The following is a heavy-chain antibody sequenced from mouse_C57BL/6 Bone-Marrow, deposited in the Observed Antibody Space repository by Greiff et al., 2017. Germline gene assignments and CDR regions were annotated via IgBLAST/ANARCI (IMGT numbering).Heavy chain of an antibody. D-gene: IGHD1-1*01. CDR3: ARYYGSTLFDY. CDR2: IYPGGGYT. V-gene: IGHV1-63*01. J-gene: IGHJ2*01. CDR1: GYTFTNYW. Sequence: VQLQQSGAEPVRPGTSVKMSCKASGYTFTNYWSGWAKQRPGHGLEWIGDIYPGGGYTNYNEKFKGKATLTADKSSSTAYMQFSSLTSEDSAIYYCARYYGSTLFDYWGQGTTLTVSS.